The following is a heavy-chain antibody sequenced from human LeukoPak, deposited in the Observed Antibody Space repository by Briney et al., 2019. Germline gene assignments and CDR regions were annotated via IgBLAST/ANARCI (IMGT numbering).Heavy chain of an antibody. J-gene: IGHJ4*02. V-gene: IGHV3-30-3*01. Sequence: GGSLRLSCAASGFTFSSYAMHWVRQAPGKGLEWVAVISYDGSNKYYADSVKGRFTISRDNSKNTLYLQMNSLRAEDTAIFYCAREMTTVTTGGVFDYWGQGTLVTVSS. CDR3: AREMTTVTTGGVFDY. CDR2: ISYDGSNK. CDR1: GFTFSSYA. D-gene: IGHD4-17*01.